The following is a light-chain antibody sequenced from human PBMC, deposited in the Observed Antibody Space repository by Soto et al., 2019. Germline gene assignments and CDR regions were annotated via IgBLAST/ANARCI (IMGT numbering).Light chain of an antibody. Sequence: SYELTQPPSVSVAPGQTARLTCGGNNIESKSVHWYQQRPGQAPVLVVHDDSDRPSGIPERISGSNSGNTATLTISRVEAGDEAEYYCQVWDGLSDHVIFGGGTKLTVL. V-gene: IGLV3-21*02. J-gene: IGLJ2*01. CDR1: NIESKS. CDR2: DDS. CDR3: QVWDGLSDHVI.